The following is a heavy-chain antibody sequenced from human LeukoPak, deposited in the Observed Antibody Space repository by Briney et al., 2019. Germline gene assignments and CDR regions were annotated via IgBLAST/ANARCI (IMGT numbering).Heavy chain of an antibody. CDR2: ISYDGTNK. Sequence: GGSRRLSCAASGFIFSSYGMNWVRQAPGKGLEWVAIISYDGTNKDYAESVKGRFAISRDNSKLYLQMNSLRTDDTAVYYCGRDGNRWQEPLAFWGQGTLVTVSS. V-gene: IGHV3-30*03. J-gene: IGHJ4*02. CDR3: GRDGNRWQEPLAF. D-gene: IGHD1-14*01. CDR1: GFIFSSYG.